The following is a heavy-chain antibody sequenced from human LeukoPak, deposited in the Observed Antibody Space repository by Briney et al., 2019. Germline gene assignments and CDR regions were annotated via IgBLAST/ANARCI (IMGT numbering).Heavy chain of an antibody. D-gene: IGHD4-17*01. Sequence: GGSLRLSCAASGFTFSNYGIHWVRQAPGKGLEWVAVISSDGSYKYYANSVEGRFTISRDNSKNTVYLQMNSLRADDTAMYYCVKDRYGDLDYWGQGTLVTVSS. CDR2: ISSDGSYK. CDR1: GFTFSNYG. V-gene: IGHV3-30*18. CDR3: VKDRYGDLDY. J-gene: IGHJ4*02.